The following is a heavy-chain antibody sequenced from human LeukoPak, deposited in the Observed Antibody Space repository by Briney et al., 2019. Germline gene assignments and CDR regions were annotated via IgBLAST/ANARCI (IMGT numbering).Heavy chain of an antibody. V-gene: IGHV1-2*02. CDR1: GYTFTGYF. J-gene: IGHJ6*02. CDR2: INPNRGGT. D-gene: IGHD6-19*01. CDR3: AILTAVPGTSYYGMDV. Sequence: GASVKVSCKASGYTFTGYFMHWVRQAPGQRLEWMGWINPNRGGTNYAQKFQGRVTMTRDTSISTAYMELSRLRSDDTAVYYCAILTAVPGTSYYGMDVWGQGTTVTVSS.